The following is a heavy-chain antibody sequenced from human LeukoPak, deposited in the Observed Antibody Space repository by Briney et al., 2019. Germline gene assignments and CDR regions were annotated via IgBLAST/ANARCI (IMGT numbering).Heavy chain of an antibody. D-gene: IGHD5-18*01. J-gene: IGHJ4*02. CDR2: ITGSAKST. Sequence: GGSLRLSCEASGFTFASHAMVWVRQAPGKGLEWVSSITGSAKSTYYADSVKGRTTISRDNSRNTVDLQLTSLRVEDTATYYCTKEDRQLVCAHWGQGTLVTVSS. V-gene: IGHV3-23*01. CDR1: GFTFASHA. CDR3: TKEDRQLVCAH.